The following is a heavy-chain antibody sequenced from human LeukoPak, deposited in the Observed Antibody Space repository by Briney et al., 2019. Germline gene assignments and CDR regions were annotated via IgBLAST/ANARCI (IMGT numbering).Heavy chain of an antibody. CDR2: INPSSGGT. V-gene: IGHV1-2*06. CDR3: ARDSPASEN. J-gene: IGHJ4*02. D-gene: IGHD3-10*01. Sequence: GASVKVSCKASGYTIIGYYIHWVRQAPGQGLDWMGRINPSSGGTNYAPKFQGRVTMTRDTSISTAYVDLTRLTSDDTAVYYCARDSPASENWGQGTLVTVSS. CDR1: GYTIIGYY.